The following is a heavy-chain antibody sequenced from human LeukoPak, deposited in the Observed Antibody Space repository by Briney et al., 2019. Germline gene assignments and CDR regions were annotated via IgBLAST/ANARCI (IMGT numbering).Heavy chain of an antibody. J-gene: IGHJ4*02. D-gene: IGHD3-22*01. CDR3: ARGERSYYDSSGYLPDY. V-gene: IGHV1-3*01. CDR1: GYTFTSYA. Sequence: ASVKVSCKASGYTFTSYAMHWVRQAPGQRLEWMGWINAGNGNTKYSQKFQGRVTITRDTSASTAYMELSSLRSEDTAVYYCARGERSYYDSSGYLPDYWGQGTLVTVSS. CDR2: INAGNGNT.